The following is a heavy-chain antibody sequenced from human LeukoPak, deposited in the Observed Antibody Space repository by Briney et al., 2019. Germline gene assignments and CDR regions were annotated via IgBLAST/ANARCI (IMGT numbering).Heavy chain of an antibody. V-gene: IGHV4-38-2*01. CDR3: ASLSSYLEDY. CDR2: IYHSGST. Sequence: PSETLSLTCAVSGYSISSGYYWGWIRQPPGKGLEWIGSIYHSGSTHYNPSLKSRVTISVDTSKNQFSLKLSSVTAADTAVYYCASLSSYLEDYWGQGTLVTVSS. D-gene: IGHD6-13*01. J-gene: IGHJ4*02. CDR1: GYSISSGYY.